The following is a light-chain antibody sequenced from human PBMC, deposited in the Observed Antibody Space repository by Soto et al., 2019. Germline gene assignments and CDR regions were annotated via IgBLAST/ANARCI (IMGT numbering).Light chain of an antibody. CDR2: GAS. Sequence: EIVLTQSPGTLSLSPGESATLSCRASQSGTGNSLAWYQQRPGQAPRLLIYGASTRATGVPDRFSGSGSGQDFTLTISRLDPEDLAVYPCQQYGTPPSPSGQGTRLEIK. J-gene: IGKJ5*01. V-gene: IGKV3-20*01. CDR1: QSGTGNS. CDR3: QQYGTPPSP.